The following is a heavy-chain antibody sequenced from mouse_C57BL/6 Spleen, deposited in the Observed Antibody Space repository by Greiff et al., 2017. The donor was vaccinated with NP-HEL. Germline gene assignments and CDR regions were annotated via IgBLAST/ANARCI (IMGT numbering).Heavy chain of an antibody. V-gene: IGHV1-18*01. Sequence: EVKLQQSGPELVKPGASVKIPCKASGYTFTDYNMDWVKQSHGKSLEWIGDINPNNGGTIYNQKFKGKATLTEDKSSSTAYMELRSLTSEDTAVYYCARGDYYGSLFDYWGQGTTLTVSS. CDR3: ARGDYYGSLFDY. CDR2: INPNNGGT. D-gene: IGHD1-1*01. J-gene: IGHJ2*01. CDR1: GYTFTDYN.